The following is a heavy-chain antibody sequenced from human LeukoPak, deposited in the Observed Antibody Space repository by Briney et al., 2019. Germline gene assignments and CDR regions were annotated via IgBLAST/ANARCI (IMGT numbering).Heavy chain of an antibody. Sequence: SETLSLTCTVSGGSISSYYWSWIRQPAGKGLEWIGRIYTSGSTNYNPSLKSRVTMSVDTSKNQISLKLSSVTAADTAVYYCARHGHYFDSSGYYSIPDFWGQGTLVTVSS. J-gene: IGHJ4*02. CDR2: IYTSGST. CDR3: ARHGHYFDSSGYYSIPDF. V-gene: IGHV4-4*07. CDR1: GGSISSYY. D-gene: IGHD3-22*01.